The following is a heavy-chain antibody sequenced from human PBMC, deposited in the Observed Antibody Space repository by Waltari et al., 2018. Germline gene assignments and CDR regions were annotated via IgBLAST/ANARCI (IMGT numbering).Heavy chain of an antibody. J-gene: IGHJ4*02. V-gene: IGHV4-4*02. D-gene: IGHD2-2*01. CDR3: AGDRAIGLFFDY. CDR2: VHQSGKT. Sequence: WGCWVRQSPEKWLEWMGQVHQSGKTHYNPSLQSRVAISVDKPKTQFSLNLNSVTAADTAIYYCAGDRAIGLFFDYWGRGTLVTVSS. CDR1: W.